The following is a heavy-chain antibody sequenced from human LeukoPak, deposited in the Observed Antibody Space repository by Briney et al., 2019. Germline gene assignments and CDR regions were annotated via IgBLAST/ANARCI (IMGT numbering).Heavy chain of an antibody. CDR3: ARGPGRDGYNYDWFDP. J-gene: IGHJ5*02. V-gene: IGHV1-69*13. D-gene: IGHD5-24*01. CDR1: GGTFSSYA. CDR2: IIPIFGTA. Sequence: ASVKVSCKASGGTFSSYAISWVRQAPGQGLEWMGGIIPIFGTANYAQKFQGRVTITADESTSTACMELSSLRSEDTAVYYCARGPGRDGYNYDWFDPWGQGTLVTVSS.